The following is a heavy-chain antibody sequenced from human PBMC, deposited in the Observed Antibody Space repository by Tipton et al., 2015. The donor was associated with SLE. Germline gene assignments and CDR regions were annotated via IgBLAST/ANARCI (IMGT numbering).Heavy chain of an antibody. CDR3: ARHPAGAGWYFDL. CDR2: IYYSGST. V-gene: IGHV4-38-2*01. D-gene: IGHD6-19*01. J-gene: IGHJ2*01. Sequence: LRLSCAASAYSITSGYYWGWIRQPPGKGLEWIGSIYYSGSTYYNPSLKSRVTISVDTSKNQFSLKLSSVTAADTAVYYCARHPAGAGWYFDLWGRGTLVTVSS. CDR1: AYSITSGYY.